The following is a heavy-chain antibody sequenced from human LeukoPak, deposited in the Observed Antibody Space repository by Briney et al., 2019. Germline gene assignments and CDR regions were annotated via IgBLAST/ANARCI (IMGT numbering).Heavy chain of an antibody. Sequence: GGCLRLSCAASGFTFSTYGMHWVRQAPGKGLEWLTFIRYDGSHKYYADSVKGRFTISRDNSKNTLYLQMNTLRAADTAVYYCACNFADYYDTTGYYYSFDYWGQGTLVSVSS. CDR1: GFTFSTYG. CDR2: IRYDGSHK. CDR3: ACNFADYYDTTGYYYSFDY. J-gene: IGHJ4*02. D-gene: IGHD3-22*01. V-gene: IGHV3-30*02.